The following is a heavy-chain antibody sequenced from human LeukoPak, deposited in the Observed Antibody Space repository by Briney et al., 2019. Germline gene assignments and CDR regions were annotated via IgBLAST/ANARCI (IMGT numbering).Heavy chain of an antibody. CDR1: EYSFSSYG. Sequence: ASVKVSCKASEYSFSSYGISWVRQAPGQGLEWMGWISAYNGNTNYAQKLQGRVTMTTDTSTSTAYMELRSLRSDDTAVYYCAREAVAGTPDYWGQGTLVTVSS. J-gene: IGHJ4*02. CDR3: AREAVAGTPDY. CDR2: ISAYNGNT. D-gene: IGHD6-19*01. V-gene: IGHV1-18*01.